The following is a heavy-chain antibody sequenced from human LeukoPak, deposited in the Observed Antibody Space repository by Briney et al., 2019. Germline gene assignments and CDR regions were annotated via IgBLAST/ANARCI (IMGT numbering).Heavy chain of an antibody. CDR3: AKDIRQLIFGVVANWFDP. D-gene: IGHD3-3*01. Sequence: GGSLSLSCAASGFTFSSYAMSWVRQAPGKGMEWVSAISGSGGSTYYADSVKGRFTISRDNSKKTLYMQMNSLRAEDTAAYYCAKDIRQLIFGVVANWFDPWGQGTLVTVSS. CDR2: ISGSGGST. CDR1: GFTFSSYA. V-gene: IGHV3-23*01. J-gene: IGHJ5*02.